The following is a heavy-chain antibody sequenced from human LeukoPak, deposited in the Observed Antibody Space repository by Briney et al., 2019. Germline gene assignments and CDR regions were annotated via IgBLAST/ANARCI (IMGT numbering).Heavy chain of an antibody. J-gene: IGHJ4*02. D-gene: IGHD6-13*01. CDR3: AKSTGYSTTGRDFDS. Sequence: GGSLILSCAATGFHSSSHAMSWVRPTPGKGLERVTDLSGGGATTFYADSVKGRFTISRDNSKNTLYLQLSSLRAEDTAVYYCAKSTGYSTTGRDFDSWGRGTLVTVSS. CDR2: LSGGGATT. V-gene: IGHV3-23*01. CDR1: GFHSSSHA.